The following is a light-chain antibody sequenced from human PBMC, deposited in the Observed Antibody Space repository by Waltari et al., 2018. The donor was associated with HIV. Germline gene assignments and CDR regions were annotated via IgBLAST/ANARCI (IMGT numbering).Light chain of an antibody. CDR2: ASL. V-gene: IGKV3-11*01. CDR3: QQRSNWPPIT. CDR1: QSVGTY. Sequence: EIVLTQSPATLSLSPGDTATLSCRASQSVGTYLAWCQQKPGQAPRLLIFASLNRAPGIPARFSGSGSGTDFTLTISSLESEDSAIYYCQQRSNWPPITFGQGTRLEI. J-gene: IGKJ5*01.